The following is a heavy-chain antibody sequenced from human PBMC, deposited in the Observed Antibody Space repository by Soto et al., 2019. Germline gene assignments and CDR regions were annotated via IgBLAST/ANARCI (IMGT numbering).Heavy chain of an antibody. Sequence: SETLSLTCTVSGGSINSGNYYWTWIRQHPGKGLEWIAYIYYTGSTNYNPSLKSRVTISVGTSKNQFSLKLSSVTAADTAVYYCARVPNYDFDHEYYMDVWGKGTTVTVSS. D-gene: IGHD3-3*01. V-gene: IGHV4-61*01. CDR3: ARVPNYDFDHEYYMDV. CDR1: GGSINSGNYY. J-gene: IGHJ6*03. CDR2: IYYTGST.